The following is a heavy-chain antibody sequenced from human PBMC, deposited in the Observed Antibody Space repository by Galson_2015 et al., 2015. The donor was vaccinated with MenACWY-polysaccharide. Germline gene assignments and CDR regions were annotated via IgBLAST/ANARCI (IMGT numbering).Heavy chain of an antibody. J-gene: IGHJ3*02. Sequence: SVKVSCKASGYTFTGYYMHWVRQAPGQGLEWMGRINPNSGGTNYAQKFQGRVTMTRDTSISTAYMELSRLRSDDTAVYYCARGRGDYESAAFDIWGQGTMVTVSS. D-gene: IGHD4-17*01. V-gene: IGHV1-2*06. CDR3: ARGRGDYESAAFDI. CDR1: GYTFTGYY. CDR2: INPNSGGT.